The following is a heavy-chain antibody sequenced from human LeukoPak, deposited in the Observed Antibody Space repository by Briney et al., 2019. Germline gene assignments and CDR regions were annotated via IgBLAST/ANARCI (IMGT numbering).Heavy chain of an antibody. D-gene: IGHD2-8*01. V-gene: IGHV3-30*02. J-gene: IGHJ6*03. Sequence: PGGSLRLSCAASGFTFSSYNMNWVRQAPGKGLEWVAYIQYDGSNEQYADSVKGRFSISRDSSKNILYLQMNSLRAEDTAVYYCAKDRCSNGVGCYYYYMDVWGKGTTVTIPS. CDR2: IQYDGSNE. CDR1: GFTFSSYN. CDR3: AKDRCSNGVGCYYYYMDV.